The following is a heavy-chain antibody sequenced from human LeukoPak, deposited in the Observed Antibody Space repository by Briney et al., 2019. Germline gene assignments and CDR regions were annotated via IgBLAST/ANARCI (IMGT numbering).Heavy chain of an antibody. Sequence: GGPLRLSCAASGFTFSDYEMHWVRQVIGEGLEWVSAIGTAGNTFYADSVKGRFTISRENARNSFYLQMNSLRAGDTAVYYCAREGSLNNKDAFDFWGQGTMVTVSS. CDR1: GFTFSDYE. CDR2: IGTAGNT. CDR3: AREGSLNNKDAFDF. V-gene: IGHV3-13*04. D-gene: IGHD1/OR15-1a*01. J-gene: IGHJ3*01.